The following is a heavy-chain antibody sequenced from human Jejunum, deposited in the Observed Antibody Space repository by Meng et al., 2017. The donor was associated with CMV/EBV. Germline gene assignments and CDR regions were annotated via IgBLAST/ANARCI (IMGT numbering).Heavy chain of an antibody. D-gene: IGHD3/OR15-3a*01. CDR3: ARAHNDYWTGYLDGFDI. CDR2: VNPKNGGI. CDR1: TFSDHH. V-gene: IGHV1-2*06. Sequence: TFSDHHMHWVRQAPGQGLEWMGRVNPKNGGIQYAQRFRGRVTMTRDTSTSTAFMVLSSLRSDDTAVYYCARAHNDYWTGYLDGFDIWGQGTRVTVSS. J-gene: IGHJ3*02.